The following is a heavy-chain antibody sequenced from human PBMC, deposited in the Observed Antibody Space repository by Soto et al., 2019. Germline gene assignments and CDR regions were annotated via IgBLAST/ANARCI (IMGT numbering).Heavy chain of an antibody. D-gene: IGHD2-15*01. CDR3: AGRYCTGGSCYRP. CDR2: INHDGIT. Sequence: PSETLSLTCAISVGSFSGYYWSWIRQPPGKGLEWVGEINHDGITNYNPSLKSRVTISLDTSKNQFSLKLTSVTAADTAVYYCAGRYCTGGSCYRPWGQGTLVTVSS. CDR1: VGSFSGYY. J-gene: IGHJ4*02. V-gene: IGHV4-34*01.